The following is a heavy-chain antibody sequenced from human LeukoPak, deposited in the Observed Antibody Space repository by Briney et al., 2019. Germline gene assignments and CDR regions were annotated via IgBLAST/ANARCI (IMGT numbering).Heavy chain of an antibody. J-gene: IGHJ4*02. Sequence: ASVRVSCKASGYTFTGSYMHWVRQAPGQGLEWMGWIYPSSGGTNYAQKSQGRVTMTRDTSISTAYMELSSLRSDDTAVYYCARGRSDYYLDSWGQGTLVTVSS. D-gene: IGHD3-10*01. CDR1: GYTFTGSY. CDR3: ARGRSDYYLDS. CDR2: IYPSSGGT. V-gene: IGHV1-2*02.